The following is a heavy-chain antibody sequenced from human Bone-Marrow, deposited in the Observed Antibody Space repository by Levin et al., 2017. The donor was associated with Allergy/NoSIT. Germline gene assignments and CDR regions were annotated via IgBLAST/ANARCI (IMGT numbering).Heavy chain of an antibody. CDR2: IYYGGDT. D-gene: IGHD6-19*01. Sequence: TSGGSLRLSCTLSGGSISSSTYYWVWIRQPPGKGLEWIGNIYYGGDTYYNPSLESRVTMSVDPSKNQFSLKLSSVTAADTAVYYCARGAVDVNWFDPWGQGTLVTVSS. J-gene: IGHJ5*02. CDR3: ARGAVDVNWFDP. CDR1: GGSISSSTYY. V-gene: IGHV4-39*01.